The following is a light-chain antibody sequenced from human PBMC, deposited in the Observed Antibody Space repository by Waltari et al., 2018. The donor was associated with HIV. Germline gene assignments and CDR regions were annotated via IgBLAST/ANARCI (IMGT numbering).Light chain of an antibody. V-gene: IGKV1-39*01. CDR2: GTS. CDR1: ENVITY. Sequence: DIQMTQSPSSLSASVGDRVTITCRASENVITYLNWFQQKPGKAPQILIFGTSRLYSGVPARFSGSGSGTVFTLFISGLQPEDVATYYCQQTYRTPFTFGQGAKLEIK. J-gene: IGKJ2*01. CDR3: QQTYRTPFT.